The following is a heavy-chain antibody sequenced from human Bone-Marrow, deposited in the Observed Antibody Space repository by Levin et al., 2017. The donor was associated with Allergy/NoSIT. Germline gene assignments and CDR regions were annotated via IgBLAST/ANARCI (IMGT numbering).Heavy chain of an antibody. V-gene: IGHV3-23*01. CDR1: GFPFSSYA. CDR3: AKLGGYSDSGY. CDR2: ISGSGGST. J-gene: IGHJ4*02. Sequence: SCAASGFPFSSYAMSWVRQAPGGGLEWVSGISGSGGSTYYADSVKGRFTISRDNSKNTLYVQMNSLRVEDTAVYYCAKLGGYSDSGYWGQGTLVTVSS. D-gene: IGHD3-22*01.